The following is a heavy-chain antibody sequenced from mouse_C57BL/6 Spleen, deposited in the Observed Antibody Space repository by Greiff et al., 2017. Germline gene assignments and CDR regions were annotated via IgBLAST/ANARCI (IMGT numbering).Heavy chain of an antibody. CDR2: IHPNSGST. CDR1: GYTFTSYW. Sequence: VQLQQPGAELVKPGASVKLSCKASGYTFTSYWMHWVKQRPGQGLEWIGMIHPNSGSTNYNEKFKSKATLTVDKSSSTAYMQLSSLTSEDSAVYYCARFYDYDDFDYWGQGTTLTVSS. D-gene: IGHD2-4*01. CDR3: ARFYDYDDFDY. V-gene: IGHV1-64*01. J-gene: IGHJ2*01.